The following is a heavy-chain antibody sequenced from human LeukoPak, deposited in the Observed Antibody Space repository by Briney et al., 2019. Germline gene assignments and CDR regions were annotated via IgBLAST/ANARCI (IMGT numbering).Heavy chain of an antibody. CDR1: GFTFSSYA. V-gene: IGHV3-30-3*01. D-gene: IGHD3-10*01. CDR2: ISYDGSNK. Sequence: PGGSLRLSCAASGFTFSSYAMHWVRQAPGKGLEWVAVISYDGSNKYYADSVKGRFTISRDNSKNTLYLQMNSLRAEDTAVYYCVRDYYGSGSGIDYWGQGNLVTVSS. J-gene: IGHJ4*02. CDR3: VRDYYGSGSGIDY.